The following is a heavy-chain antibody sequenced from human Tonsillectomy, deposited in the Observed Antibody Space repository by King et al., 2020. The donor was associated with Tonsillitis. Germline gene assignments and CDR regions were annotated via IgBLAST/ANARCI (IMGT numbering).Heavy chain of an antibody. Sequence: LQLQESGPGLVKPSETLSLTCTVSGYSISSGYYWGWIRQPPGKGLEWIGSIYHSGSTYYNPSLKSRVTISVDTSKNQFSLKLSSVTAADTAVYYCARNQNYDYVWGSYRLLNWVDPCGQGTLFTVSS. V-gene: IGHV4-38-2*02. CDR1: GYSISSGYY. J-gene: IGHJ5*02. D-gene: IGHD3-16*02. CDR3: ARNQNYDYVWGSYRLLNWVDP. CDR2: IYHSGST.